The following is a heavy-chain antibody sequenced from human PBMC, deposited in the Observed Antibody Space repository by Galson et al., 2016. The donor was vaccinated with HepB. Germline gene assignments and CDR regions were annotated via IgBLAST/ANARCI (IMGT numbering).Heavy chain of an antibody. D-gene: IGHD1-7*01. CDR1: GFTLSNSA. J-gene: IGHJ2*01. Sequence: SLRLSCAASGFTLSNSAMSWVRQAPGKGLEWISAMGDSGGSTYYADSVKGRFTISRDNSKNTLYMQMNSLRDEDTAVYDCAEEATATTGAKTKRVWYVDLWGRGTLVTVSS. CDR2: MGDSGGST. V-gene: IGHV3-23*01. CDR3: AEEATATTGAKTKRVWYVDL.